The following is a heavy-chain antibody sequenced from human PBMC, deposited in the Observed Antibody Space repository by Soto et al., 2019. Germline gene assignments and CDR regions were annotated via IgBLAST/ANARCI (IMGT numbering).Heavy chain of an antibody. CDR3: ARDSRIVAPPARGSGGFDP. V-gene: IGHV3-33*01. D-gene: IGHD2-2*01. Sequence: GGSLRLSCAASGFMFSNHGMHWVRQAPGKGLEWVAVIWSDGNNRYYADSVKGRFTISRDNSKNTLYLQMNSLRAEDTAMYYWARDSRIVAPPARGSGGFDPWGQETLVTVS. CDR2: IWSDGNNR. CDR1: GFMFSNHG. J-gene: IGHJ5*02.